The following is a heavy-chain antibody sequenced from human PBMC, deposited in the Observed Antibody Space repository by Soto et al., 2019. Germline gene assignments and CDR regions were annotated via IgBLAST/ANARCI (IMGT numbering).Heavy chain of an antibody. Sequence: QVQLVESGGGVVQPGKSLRLSCAASGFTFSSYGMHLVRQAPGKGLEWVAVRWYDGRNTNYADSVKGRFTISRDNSKNTLSLQMNSLRGEDKAVYYCARDREWDIALEYFGYWGQGTLVTVSS. V-gene: IGHV3-33*01. CDR3: ARDREWDIALEYFGY. J-gene: IGHJ4*02. CDR2: RWYDGRNT. CDR1: GFTFSSYG. D-gene: IGHD5-12*01.